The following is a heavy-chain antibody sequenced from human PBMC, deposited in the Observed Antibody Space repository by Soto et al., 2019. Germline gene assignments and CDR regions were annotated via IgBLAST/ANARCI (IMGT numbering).Heavy chain of an antibody. J-gene: IGHJ4*02. CDR2: IIPMFGTA. Sequence: QVQLFQSGADVKQPGSSVKVSCKASGGTFSSYAISWVRQDPGQGLEWMGGIIPMFGTANSAQQFQGRVTITADDSTSTSYMELSILRCGDTAVYDCASAYQLYPYYFDYWCQGTLVTVS. CDR1: GGTFSSYA. V-gene: IGHV1-69*01. D-gene: IGHD2-2*01. CDR3: ASAYQLYPYYFDY.